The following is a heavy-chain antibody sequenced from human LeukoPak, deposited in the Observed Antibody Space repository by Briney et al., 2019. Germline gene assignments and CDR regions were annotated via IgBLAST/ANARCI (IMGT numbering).Heavy chain of an antibody. CDR1: GFTVSSNY. J-gene: IGHJ4*02. CDR2: IYSCGST. V-gene: IGHV3-66*03. Sequence: PGGSLRLSCAASGFTVSSNYMSWVRQAPGKGLEWVSVIYSCGSTYYADSVKGRFTISRDNSKNTLYLQMNSLRAEDTAVYYCARVFQPRPIYDYVRGSYRYTGSQEDYWGQGTLVTVSS. D-gene: IGHD3-16*02. CDR3: ARVFQPRPIYDYVRGSYRYTGSQEDY.